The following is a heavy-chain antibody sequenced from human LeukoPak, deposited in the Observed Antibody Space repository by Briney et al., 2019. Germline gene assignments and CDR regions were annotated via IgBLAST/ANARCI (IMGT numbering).Heavy chain of an antibody. V-gene: IGHV3-7*03. CDR1: GFTFSSYW. D-gene: IGHD4-17*01. CDR2: IKQDGSEK. Sequence: GGSLRLSCAASGFTFSSYWMSWVRQAPGKGLEWVANIKQDGSEKYYVDFVKGRFTISRDDARNSLYLQMNSLRAEDTAVYYCARDPFMTTGWGIDYWGQGTLVTVSS. CDR3: ARDPFMTTGWGIDY. J-gene: IGHJ4*02.